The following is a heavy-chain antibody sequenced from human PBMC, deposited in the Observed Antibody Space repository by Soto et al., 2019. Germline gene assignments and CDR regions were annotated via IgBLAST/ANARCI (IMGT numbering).Heavy chain of an antibody. V-gene: IGHV1-18*04. Sequence: QVQLVQSGAEVKKPGASVKVSCKASGYTFTSYGISWVRHAPGQGLEWMGWISAYNGKTNYAQKLQGRVTMTTDTSTSTAYMEPRSMRSDDTAVYDCERYHGDYVHFDYWVQGTPVPVS. CDR3: ERYHGDYVHFDY. D-gene: IGHD4-17*01. CDR1: GYTFTSYG. J-gene: IGHJ4*02. CDR2: ISAYNGKT.